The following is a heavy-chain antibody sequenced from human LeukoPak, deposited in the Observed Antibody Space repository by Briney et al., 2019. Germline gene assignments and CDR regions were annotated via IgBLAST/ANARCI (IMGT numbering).Heavy chain of an antibody. V-gene: IGHV3-7*01. D-gene: IGHD3-9*01. CDR1: GFTFSSYW. CDR3: ARDYDWALDF. J-gene: IGHJ4*02. Sequence: GGSLRLSCAASGFTFSSYWMSWVRQAPGRGLEWVANIKEDGSEKNYVDSVRGRFSISRDNAKNTLFLQMNDLRDEDTAVYYCARDYDWALDFWGQGTRVTVSS. CDR2: IKEDGSEK.